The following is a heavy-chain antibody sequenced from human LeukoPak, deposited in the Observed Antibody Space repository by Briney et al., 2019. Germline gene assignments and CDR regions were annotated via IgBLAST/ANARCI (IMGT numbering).Heavy chain of an antibody. CDR1: GASISTIISY. CDR3: ARDAGHQLSRRNYYAMDV. V-gene: IGHV4-39*07. J-gene: IGHJ6*02. D-gene: IGHD2-2*01. CDR2: IYYGGSS. Sequence: PETLSLTCTVSGASISTIISYWGWIRQTPGKGLEWIGSIYYGGSSYYNLSLKSRVSISVDTSNNQFSLKVNSVTAADTAVYYCARDAGHQLSRRNYYAMDVWGQGTTVTVSS.